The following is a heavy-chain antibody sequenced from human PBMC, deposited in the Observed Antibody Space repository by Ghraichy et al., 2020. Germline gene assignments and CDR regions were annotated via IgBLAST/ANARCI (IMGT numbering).Heavy chain of an antibody. CDR3: ARTVGATPFDI. D-gene: IGHD1-26*01. CDR1: GGSIGSYY. Sequence: SETLSLTCTVSGGSIGSYYWSWIRQPPGKTLEWLGYIFHGAGGSYKSSSNPSLGSRVSMSVDTSKNQFSLNLISMTAADTAVYYCARTVGATPFDIWGQGTHVTVS. CDR2: IFHGAGG. V-gene: IGHV4-59*13. J-gene: IGHJ4*02.